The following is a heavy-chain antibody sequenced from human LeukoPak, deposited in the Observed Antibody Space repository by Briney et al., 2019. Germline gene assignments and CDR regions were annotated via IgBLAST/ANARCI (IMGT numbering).Heavy chain of an antibody. Sequence: GGSLRLSCTASGFIFDTHALTWVRQAPGKGLEWVASISGSGDSTNYGDSVKGRFTISRDNFKRTVHLEMSNLRADDTAMYYCVRRAAVRGMDFWGLGTTVIVSS. D-gene: IGHD1-14*01. J-gene: IGHJ6*02. CDR1: GFIFDTHA. V-gene: IGHV3-23*01. CDR2: ISGSGDST. CDR3: VRRAAVRGMDF.